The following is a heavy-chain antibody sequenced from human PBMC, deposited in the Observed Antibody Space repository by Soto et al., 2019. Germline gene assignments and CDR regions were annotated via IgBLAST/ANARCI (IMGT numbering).Heavy chain of an antibody. V-gene: IGHV4-30-4*01. D-gene: IGHD4-17*01. CDR3: ARGTVDGDYLTDAFDI. CDR2: IYYSGST. CDR1: GGSISSGDYY. J-gene: IGHJ3*02. Sequence: SETLSLTCTVSGGSISSGDYYWSWIRQPPGKGLEWIGYIYYSGSTYYNPSLKSRVTISVDTSKNQFSLKLSSVTAADTAVYYCARGTVDGDYLTDAFDIWGQGTMVTVSS.